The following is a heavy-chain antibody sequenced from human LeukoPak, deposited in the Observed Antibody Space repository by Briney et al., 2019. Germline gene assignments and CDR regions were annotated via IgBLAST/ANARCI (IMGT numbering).Heavy chain of an antibody. J-gene: IGHJ3*02. V-gene: IGHV3-74*01. CDR1: GFTFSSYW. D-gene: IGHD5/OR15-5a*01. Sequence: PGGSLRLSCAASGFTFSSYWTHWVRQAPGKGLVWVSRINSDGSSTSYADSVKGRFTISRDNAKNTLYLQMNSLGAEDTAVYYCARDHVSTPYAFDIWGQGTMVTVSS. CDR2: INSDGSST. CDR3: ARDHVSTPYAFDI.